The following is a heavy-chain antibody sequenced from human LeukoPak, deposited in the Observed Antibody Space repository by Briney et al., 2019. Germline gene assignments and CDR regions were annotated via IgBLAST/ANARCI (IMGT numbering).Heavy chain of an antibody. CDR3: ATQRGSYLWGTDFDY. J-gene: IGHJ4*02. Sequence: ASVKVSCKASGYTFTGCYMHWVRQAPGQGLEWMGWINPNSGDTKYAQKFQGRVTMTRDTSISTAYMELSRLRSDDTTVYYCATQRGSYLWGTDFDYWGQGTLVTVSS. CDR2: INPNSGDT. D-gene: IGHD3-16*01. CDR1: GYTFTGCY. V-gene: IGHV1-2*02.